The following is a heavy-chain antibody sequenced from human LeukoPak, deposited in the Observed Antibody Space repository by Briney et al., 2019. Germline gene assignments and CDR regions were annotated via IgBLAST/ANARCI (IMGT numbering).Heavy chain of an antibody. CDR1: GGTFSSYA. V-gene: IGHV1-69*04. CDR3: ARDRSTSSKNYYYGMDV. CDR2: IIPILGIA. Sequence: SVKVSCKASGGTFSSYAISWVRQAPGQGLEWMGRIIPILGIANYAQKFQGRVTITADKSTSTAYMELSSLRSEDTAVYYCARDRSTSSKNYYYGMDVWGQGTTVTVSS. J-gene: IGHJ6*02. D-gene: IGHD2-2*01.